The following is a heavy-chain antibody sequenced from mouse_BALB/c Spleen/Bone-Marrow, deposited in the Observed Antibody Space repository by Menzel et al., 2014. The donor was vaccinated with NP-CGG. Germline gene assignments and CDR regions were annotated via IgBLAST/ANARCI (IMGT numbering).Heavy chain of an antibody. CDR1: GYTFTSYY. D-gene: IGHD5-1*01. J-gene: IGHJ4*01. Sequence: QVQLQQSGAELVKPGASVKLSCKASGYTFTSYYMYWVKQRPGQGLEWIGKINPSNGGTNFNEKFKSRATLTVDKSSSTAHMQLSSLTSEDSAVYYCTRLPHWGQGTSVTVSS. CDR3: TRLPH. CDR2: INPSNGGT. V-gene: IGHV1-53*01.